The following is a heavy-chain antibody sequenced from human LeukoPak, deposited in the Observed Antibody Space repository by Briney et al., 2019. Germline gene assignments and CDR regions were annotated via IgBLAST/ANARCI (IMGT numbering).Heavy chain of an antibody. D-gene: IGHD3-10*01. J-gene: IGHJ4*02. V-gene: IGHV4-59*01. CDR2: IYYSGST. CDR3: ARDHTKVFDY. Sequence: SETLSLTCTVSGGSISSYYWSWIRQPPGKGLEWIGYIYYSGSTNYNPSLKSRVTISVDTSKNQFSLKLSSVTAADTAVYYCARDHTKVFDYWGQGTLVTVSS. CDR1: GGSISSYY.